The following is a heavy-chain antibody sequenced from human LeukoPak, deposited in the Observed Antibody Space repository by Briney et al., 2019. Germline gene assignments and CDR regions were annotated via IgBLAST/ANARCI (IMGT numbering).Heavy chain of an antibody. Sequence: PGGSLRLSCAASGFTFSSYAKSWVRQAPGKGLEWVSAISGSGGSTYYADSVKGRFTISRDNSKNTLYLQMNSLRAEDTAVYYCAKEPDGYSSSWYSGGYYLDYWGQGTLVTVSS. CDR2: ISGSGGST. J-gene: IGHJ4*02. CDR1: GFTFSSYA. CDR3: AKEPDGYSSSWYSGGYYLDY. V-gene: IGHV3-23*01. D-gene: IGHD6-13*01.